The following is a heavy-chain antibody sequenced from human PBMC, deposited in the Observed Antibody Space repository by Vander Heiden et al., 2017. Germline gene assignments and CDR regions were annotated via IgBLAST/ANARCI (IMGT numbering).Heavy chain of an antibody. CDR3: AREHIVVVVAATPYNWFDP. V-gene: IGHV4-31*03. CDR2: IYYSGST. Sequence: QVQLQESGPGLVKPSQTLSLTCTVSGGSISSGGHYWSWIRQHPGKGLEWIGYIYYSGSTYYNPSLKSRVTISVDTSKNQFSLKLSSVTAADTAVYYCAREHIVVVVAATPYNWFDPWGQGTLVTVSS. D-gene: IGHD2-15*01. CDR1: GGSISSGGHY. J-gene: IGHJ5*02.